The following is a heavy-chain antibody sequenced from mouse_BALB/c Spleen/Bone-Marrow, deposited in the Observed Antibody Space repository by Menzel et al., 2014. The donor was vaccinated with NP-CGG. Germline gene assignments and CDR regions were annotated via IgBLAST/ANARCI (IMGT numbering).Heavy chain of an antibody. J-gene: IGHJ3*01. CDR3: VRHDGDGGFAY. Sequence: EVKVVESGGGLVQPKGSLKLSCAASGFTFNTYAMNWVRQAPGKGLEWVARIRSKSNNYATYYADSVKDRFTISRDDSQSMLYLQMNNLKTEDTAMYYRVRHDGDGGFAYWGQGTLVTVSA. CDR2: IRSKSNNYAT. D-gene: IGHD3-3*01. V-gene: IGHV10-1*02. CDR1: GFTFNTYA.